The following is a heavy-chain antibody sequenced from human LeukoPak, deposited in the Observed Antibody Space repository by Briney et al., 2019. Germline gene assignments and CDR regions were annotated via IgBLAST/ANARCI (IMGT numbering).Heavy chain of an antibody. Sequence: ASVKVSCTASGYTFIDYYIHWVRQAPGQGLEWMGRINPYSGGPDYAQGSQGRVTMTRDTSIRTVYMELSRLKSDDAAVYYCARASYGNNPTHFDHWGQGTLVTVSS. CDR2: INPYSGGP. CDR3: ARASYGNNPTHFDH. V-gene: IGHV1-2*06. CDR1: GYTFIDYY. J-gene: IGHJ4*02. D-gene: IGHD2/OR15-2a*01.